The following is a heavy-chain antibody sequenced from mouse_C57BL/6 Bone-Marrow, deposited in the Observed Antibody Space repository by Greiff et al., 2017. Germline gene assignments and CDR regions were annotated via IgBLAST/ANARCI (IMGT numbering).Heavy chain of an antibody. J-gene: IGHJ1*03. CDR1: GYSFTDYN. Sequence: EVKLQESGPELVKPGASVKISCKASGYSFTDYNMNWVKQSNGKSLEWIGVINPNYGTTSYNQKFKGKATLTVDQSSSTAYMQLNSLTSEDSAVYYCARIHYYGSSYDWYFDVWGTGTTVTVSS. D-gene: IGHD1-1*01. CDR2: INPNYGTT. CDR3: ARIHYYGSSYDWYFDV. V-gene: IGHV1-39*01.